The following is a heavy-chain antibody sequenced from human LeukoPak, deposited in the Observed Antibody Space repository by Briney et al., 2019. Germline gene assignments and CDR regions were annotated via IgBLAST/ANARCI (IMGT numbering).Heavy chain of an antibody. CDR2: IYYSGST. CDR1: GYSISSGYY. J-gene: IGHJ4*02. CDR3: ASGGPVTRFDY. V-gene: IGHV4-61*01. D-gene: IGHD4-17*01. Sequence: SETLSLTCTVSGYSISSGYYWGWIRQPPGKGLEWIGYIYYSGSTNYNPSLKSRVTISVDTSKNQFSLKLSSVTAADTAVYYCASGGPVTRFDYWGQGTLVTVSS.